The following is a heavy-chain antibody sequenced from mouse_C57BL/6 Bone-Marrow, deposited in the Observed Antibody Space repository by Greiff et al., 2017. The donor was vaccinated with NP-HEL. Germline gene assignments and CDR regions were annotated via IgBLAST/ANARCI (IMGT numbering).Heavy chain of an antibody. V-gene: IGHV1-26*01. CDR1: GYTFTDYY. D-gene: IGHD2-4*01. CDR3: ARATYYDYDGAMDF. CDR2: INPNNGGN. Sequence: VQLQQSGPELVKPWASVKISCKASGYTFTDYYMHWLKQSPGQSLAWIGDINPNNGGNSYNQKFKGKATLTVDKSSSTAYMELRSLTSEDSAVYYCARATYYDYDGAMDFWGQGTSVTVSS. J-gene: IGHJ4*01.